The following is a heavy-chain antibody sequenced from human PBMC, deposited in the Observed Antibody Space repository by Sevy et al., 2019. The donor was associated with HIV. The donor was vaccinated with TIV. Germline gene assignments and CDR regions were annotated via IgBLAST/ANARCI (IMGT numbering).Heavy chain of an antibody. CDR3: ARYSSYSSSPGDWFDP. V-gene: IGHV4-39*01. CDR2: IYYSGST. J-gene: IGHJ5*02. CDR1: GGSISSSSYY. D-gene: IGHD6-6*01. Sequence: SETLSLTCTVSGGSISSSSYYWGWIRQPPGKGLEWIGSIYYSGSTYYNPSLKSRVTISVDTSKNQSSLKLSSVTAADTAVYYCARYSSYSSSPGDWFDPWGQGTLVTVSS.